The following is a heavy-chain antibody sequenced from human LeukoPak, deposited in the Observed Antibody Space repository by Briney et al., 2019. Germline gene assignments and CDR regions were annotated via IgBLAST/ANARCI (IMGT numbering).Heavy chain of an antibody. CDR2: INHSGST. J-gene: IGHJ5*02. D-gene: IGHD2-15*01. CDR1: AGSCNGYC. Sequence: SETLSLTGSGYAGSCNGYCWSWLRQPPGKGLEWFGGINHSGSTNYNPSLKSRVTISVDTSKNQFSLKLSSVTAADTAVYYCARGVGYCSGGSCYNWFDPWGQGTLVTVS. V-gene: IGHV4-34*01. CDR3: ARGVGYCSGGSCYNWFDP.